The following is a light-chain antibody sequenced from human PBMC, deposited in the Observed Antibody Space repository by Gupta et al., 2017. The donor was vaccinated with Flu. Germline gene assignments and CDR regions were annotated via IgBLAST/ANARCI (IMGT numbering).Light chain of an antibody. CDR1: QSVSTY. J-gene: IGKJ2*01. V-gene: IGKV3-11*01. CDR2: DAS. Sequence: EIVLTQSPATLSLSPGERATLFCRASQSVSTYLAWYQHKPGQAPRLLIYDASNRATGIPARFSGSGFGTDFTLTISSLEPEDFAVYYCQKRSNWPPYTFGQGTRLEIK. CDR3: QKRSNWPPYT.